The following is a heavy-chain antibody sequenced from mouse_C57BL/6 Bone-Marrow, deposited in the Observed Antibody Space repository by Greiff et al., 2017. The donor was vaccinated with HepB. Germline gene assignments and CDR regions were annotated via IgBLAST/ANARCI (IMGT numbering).Heavy chain of an antibody. J-gene: IGHJ1*03. CDR1: GFSLTSYG. Sequence: QVQLKESVPGLVQPSQSLSITCTVSGFSLTSYGVHWVRQSPGKGLEWLGVIWSGGSTDYNAAFISRLSISKDNSKSQVFFKMNSLHADDTAIYCCARAWGFPDFDVWGTGTTVTVSS. CDR2: IWSGGST. CDR3: ARAWGFPDFDV. V-gene: IGHV2-2*01.